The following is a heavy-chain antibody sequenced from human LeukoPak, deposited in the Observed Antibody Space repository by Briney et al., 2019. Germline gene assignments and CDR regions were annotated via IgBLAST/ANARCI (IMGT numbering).Heavy chain of an antibody. V-gene: IGHV3-48*03. J-gene: IGHJ4*02. CDR2: ISSSGSTI. D-gene: IGHD3-10*01. CDR3: ARLWFGDYFDY. Sequence: GGSLRLSCAASGFTFSSYEMNWVRQAPGKGLEWGSYISSSGSTIYYADSVKGRFTISRDNAKNSLYLQMNSLRAEDTAVYYCARLWFGDYFDYWGQGTLVTVSP. CDR1: GFTFSSYE.